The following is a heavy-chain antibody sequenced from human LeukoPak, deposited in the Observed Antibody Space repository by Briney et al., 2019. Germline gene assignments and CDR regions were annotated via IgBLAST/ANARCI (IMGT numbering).Heavy chain of an antibody. Sequence: GGSLRLSCAASGFTFSSYAMSWVRQAPGKGLEWVSAISGSGGSTYYADSVKGRFTISRDNSKNTLYLQMNSLRAEDTAVYYCAKDGSRGVVTAMCDYWGQEPWSPSPQ. CDR3: AKDGSRGVVTAMCDY. V-gene: IGHV3-23*01. D-gene: IGHD2-21*02. CDR1: GFTFSSYA. J-gene: IGHJ4*01. CDR2: ISGSGGST.